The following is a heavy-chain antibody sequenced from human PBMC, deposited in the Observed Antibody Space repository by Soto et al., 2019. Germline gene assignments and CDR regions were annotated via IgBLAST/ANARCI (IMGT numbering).Heavy chain of an antibody. CDR1: GGSINTFY. D-gene: IGHD5-12*01. J-gene: IGHJ4*02. Sequence: SSETLSLTCTVSGGSINTFYWSWVRQPAGKGLEWIGRIFSSGSTSFYPSLESRVAMSVDTSKNHFSLNLSSVTAADMAVYYCAREGSYSAYNFAHGIQLWSFDFWGQGALVTVSS. CDR2: IFSSGST. CDR3: AREGSYSAYNFAHGIQLWSFDF. V-gene: IGHV4-4*07.